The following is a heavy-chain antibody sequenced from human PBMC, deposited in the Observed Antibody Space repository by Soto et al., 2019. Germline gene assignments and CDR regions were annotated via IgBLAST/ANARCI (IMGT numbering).Heavy chain of an antibody. Sequence: GGSLRLSCAAAGFTFSNAWMNWVRQAPGKGLECVGRIKSKTDGGTTDYAAPVKGRFTISRDDSKNTLYLQMNSLKTEDTAVYYCTTNYGSGYYLTYYYYGMDVWGQGTTVTV. V-gene: IGHV3-15*07. CDR3: TTNYGSGYYLTYYYYGMDV. CDR1: GFTFSNAW. D-gene: IGHD3-3*01. CDR2: IKSKTDGGTT. J-gene: IGHJ6*02.